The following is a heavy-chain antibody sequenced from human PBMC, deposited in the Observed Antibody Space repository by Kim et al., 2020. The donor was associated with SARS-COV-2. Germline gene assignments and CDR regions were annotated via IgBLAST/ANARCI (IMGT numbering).Heavy chain of an antibody. J-gene: IGHJ3*02. CDR2: ISSSSSYI. V-gene: IGHV3-21*01. Sequence: GGSLRLSCAASGFTFSSYSMNWVRQAPGKGLEWVSSISSSSSYIYYADSVKGRFTISRDNAKNSLYLQMNSLRAEDTAVYYCARVSQQHLDAFDIWGQGTMVTVSS. D-gene: IGHD6-13*01. CDR1: GFTFSSYS. CDR3: ARVSQQHLDAFDI.